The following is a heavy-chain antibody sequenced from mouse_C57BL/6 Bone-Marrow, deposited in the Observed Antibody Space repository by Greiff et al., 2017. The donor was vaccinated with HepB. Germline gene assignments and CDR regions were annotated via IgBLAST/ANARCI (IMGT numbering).Heavy chain of an antibody. V-gene: IGHV7-3*01. J-gene: IGHJ4*01. CDR2: IRNKANGYTT. CDR3: ARYREYAMDY. CDR1: GFTFTDYY. Sequence: EVKLMESGGGLVQPGGSLSLSCAASGFTFTDYYMSWVRQPPGKALEWLGFIRNKANGYTTEYSASVKGRFTISRDNSQSILYLQMNALRAEDSATYYCARYREYAMDYWGQGTSVTVSS.